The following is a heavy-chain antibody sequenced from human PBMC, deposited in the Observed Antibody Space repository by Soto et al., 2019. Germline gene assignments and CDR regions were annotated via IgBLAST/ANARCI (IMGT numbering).Heavy chain of an antibody. CDR3: AKPPWYCSSTSCTLPSELDY. V-gene: IGHV3-23*01. CDR2: ISGSGGST. D-gene: IGHD2-2*01. J-gene: IGHJ4*02. Sequence: EVQLLESGGGLVQPGGSLRLSCAASGFTFSSYAMSWVRQAPGKGLEWVSAISGSGGSTYYADSVKGRFTISRDNSKITLYLQMNSLRAEDTAVYYCAKPPWYCSSTSCTLPSELDYWGQGTLVTVSS. CDR1: GFTFSSYA.